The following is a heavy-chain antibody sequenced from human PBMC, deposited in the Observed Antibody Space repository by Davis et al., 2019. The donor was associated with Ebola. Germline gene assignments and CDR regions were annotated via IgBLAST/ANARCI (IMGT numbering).Heavy chain of an antibody. CDR3: AKPIVVVGGGFYYGMDV. D-gene: IGHD3-22*01. CDR2: ISSSGSTI. CDR1: GFTVSSNY. Sequence: GESLKISCAASGFTVSSNYMSWIRQAPGKGLEWVSYISSSGSTIYYADSVKGRFTISRDNAKNSLYLQMNSLRAEDTAVYYCAKPIVVVGGGFYYGMDVWGQGTTVTVSS. V-gene: IGHV3-11*01. J-gene: IGHJ6*02.